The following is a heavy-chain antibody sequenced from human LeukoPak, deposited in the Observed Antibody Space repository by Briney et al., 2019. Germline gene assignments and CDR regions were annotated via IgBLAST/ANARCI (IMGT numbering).Heavy chain of an antibody. V-gene: IGHV1-2*02. J-gene: IGHJ5*02. Sequence: ASVKVSCKASGYTFTGYYMHWVRQAPGQGLEWMGWINPNRGGTNYAQKFQGRATMTRDTSISTAYMELSRLRSDDTAVYYCARVRSYGYCSSTSCHRGWFDPWGQGTLVTVSS. CDR1: GYTFTGYY. CDR2: INPNRGGT. CDR3: ARVRSYGYCSSTSCHRGWFDP. D-gene: IGHD2-2*01.